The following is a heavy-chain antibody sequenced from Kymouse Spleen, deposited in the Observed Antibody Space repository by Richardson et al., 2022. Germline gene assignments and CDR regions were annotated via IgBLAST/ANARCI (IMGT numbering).Heavy chain of an antibody. CDR2: ISGSGGST. V-gene: IGHV3-23*04. CDR1: GFTFSSYA. J-gene: IGHJ6*02. D-gene: IGHD3-10*01. CDR3: AKEPTMVRGLRYGMDV. Sequence: EVQLVESGGGLVQPGGSLRLSCAASGFTFSSYAMSWVRQAPGKGLEWVSAISGSGGSTYYADSVKGRFTISRDNSKNTLYLQMNSLRAEDTAVYYCAKEPTMVRGLRYGMDVWGQGTTVTVSS.